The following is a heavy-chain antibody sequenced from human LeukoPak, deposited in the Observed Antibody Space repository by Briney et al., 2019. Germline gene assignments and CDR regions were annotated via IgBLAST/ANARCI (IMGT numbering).Heavy chain of an antibody. Sequence: SETLSLTCTVSNAVSDGSISRYYWSWIRQSAGKGLEWIGRIYVTGSTNYNPSLKSRVTMSVDTSKNQFSLKLSSVTAADTAVYYCAREFRYYYGNGGYRYFDYWGQGTLVTVSS. V-gene: IGHV4-4*07. J-gene: IGHJ4*02. D-gene: IGHD3-22*01. CDR1: NAVSDGSISRYY. CDR2: IYVTGST. CDR3: AREFRYYYGNGGYRYFDY.